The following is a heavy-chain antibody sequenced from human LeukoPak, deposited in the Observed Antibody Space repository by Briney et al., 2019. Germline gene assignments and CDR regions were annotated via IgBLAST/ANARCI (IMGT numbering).Heavy chain of an antibody. CDR1: GYTFTSYY. Sequence: ASVKVSCKASGYTFTSYYMHWVRQAPGQGLEWMGIINPSGGSTSYAQKFQGRVTMTRDMSTSTVYMELSSLRSEDTAVYYCARGFYYYGSGSYYMYWFDPWGQGTLVTVSS. CDR3: ARGFYYYGSGSYYMYWFDP. D-gene: IGHD3-10*01. CDR2: INPSGGST. J-gene: IGHJ5*02. V-gene: IGHV1-46*01.